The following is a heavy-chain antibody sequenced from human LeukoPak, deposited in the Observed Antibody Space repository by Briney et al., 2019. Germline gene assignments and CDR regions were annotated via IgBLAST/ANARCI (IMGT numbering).Heavy chain of an antibody. D-gene: IGHD6-13*01. CDR2: IIPIFGTA. V-gene: IGHV1-69*13. CDR1: GGSFSIYA. CDR3: ASLGEVAAAERGEFYY. Sequence: VKVSCKASGGSFSIYATNWVRQAPGQGLEWMGGIIPIFGTANYAQKFQDRVTITAVESMSTVYMELSSLRSEDTAVYFFASLGEVAAAERGEFYYCVQGTLDSVSS. J-gene: IGHJ4*02.